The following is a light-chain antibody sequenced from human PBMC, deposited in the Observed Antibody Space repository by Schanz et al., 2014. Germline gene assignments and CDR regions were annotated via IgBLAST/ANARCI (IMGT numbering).Light chain of an antibody. Sequence: QSVLTQPRSVSGSPGQSVTISCTGTNSDVGGYDYVSWYQQHPGKAPKLMIYEVSKRPSGVSNRFSGSKSGNTASLTISGLQAEDEADYYCSSYTRADTLVFGGGTKVTVL. CDR3: SSYTRADTLV. J-gene: IGLJ2*01. V-gene: IGLV2-11*01. CDR2: EVS. CDR1: NSDVGGYDY.